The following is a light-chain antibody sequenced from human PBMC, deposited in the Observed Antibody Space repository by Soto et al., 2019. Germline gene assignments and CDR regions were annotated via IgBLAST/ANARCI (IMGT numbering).Light chain of an antibody. J-gene: IGKJ1*01. CDR3: QQYNSYPWT. CDR2: KAS. V-gene: IGKV1-5*03. Sequence: DIQMTQSPSTLYGSVGDRVTITCRASQTISSWLAWYQQKPGKAPKLLIYKASSLESGVPSRFSGSGSGTEFTLTISSLQPDDFATYYCQQYNSYPWTFGQGTKVDIK. CDR1: QTISSW.